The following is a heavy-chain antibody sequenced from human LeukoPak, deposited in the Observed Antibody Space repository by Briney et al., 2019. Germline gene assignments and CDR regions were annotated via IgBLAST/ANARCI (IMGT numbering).Heavy chain of an antibody. V-gene: IGHV3-7*03. CDR2: INQGGSGK. Sequence: PGGSLRLSCAASGFPFSNYWMTWVRQAPGKGLEWVASINQGGSGKYYVDSVKGRFTISRDNAKNSLYLQINSLRAEDTAVYFCARDRVTNSYDYYGLDVWGQGTTVSVSS. CDR1: GFPFSNYW. CDR3: ARDRVTNSYDYYGLDV. D-gene: IGHD3-10*01. J-gene: IGHJ6*02.